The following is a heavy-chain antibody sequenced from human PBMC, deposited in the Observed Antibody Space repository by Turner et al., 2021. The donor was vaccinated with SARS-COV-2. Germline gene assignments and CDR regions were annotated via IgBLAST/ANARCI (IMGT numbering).Heavy chain of an antibody. J-gene: IGHJ5*02. V-gene: IGHV4-59*01. Sequence: QVQLQESGPGLVKPSETLSLNCTVSGGSISSYYWSWIRQPPGKGLEWIGYIYYSGITNDNPSLKSRVTISVDTSKNQFSLKRSSVTAADTAVYYCARVVGRIGEGFDPWGQGTLVTVSS. CDR3: ARVVGRIGEGFDP. CDR1: GGSISSYY. D-gene: IGHD2-15*01. CDR2: IYYSGIT.